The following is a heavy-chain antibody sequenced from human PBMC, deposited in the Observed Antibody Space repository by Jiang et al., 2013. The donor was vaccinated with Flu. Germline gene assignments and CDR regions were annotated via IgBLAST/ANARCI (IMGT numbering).Heavy chain of an antibody. J-gene: IGHJ4*02. D-gene: IGHD3-9*01. CDR2: ISGGGDTT. Sequence: DLVQPGESLRLSCAASGFTFNSYAMSWVRQAPGKGLEWVAVISGGGDTTYYADSVKGRFTISRDNSQNMLYLQMNNLRVEDTAVYYCAKDHAVAPQIPHFDWLLNAWGQGTQVSVSS. CDR1: GFTFNSYA. V-gene: IGHV3-23*01. CDR3: AKDHAVAPQIPHFDWLLNA.